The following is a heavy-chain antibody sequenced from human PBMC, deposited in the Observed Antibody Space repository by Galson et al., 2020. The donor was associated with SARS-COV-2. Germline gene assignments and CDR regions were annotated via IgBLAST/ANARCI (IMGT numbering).Heavy chain of an antibody. CDR1: GFSFNTYD. CDR2: ISSSRGYI. V-gene: IGHV3-21*01. D-gene: IGHD3-22*01. CDR3: ARNPSGRYDTSVVDL. J-gene: IGHJ5*02. Sequence: GESLKISCAASGFSFNTYDMIWVRQASGKGLEWVSSISSSRGYIYYADSVRGRFTISRDNARNSLFLQMNSLRAEDTAVYYCARNPSGRYDTSVVDLWGQGTLVTVSS.